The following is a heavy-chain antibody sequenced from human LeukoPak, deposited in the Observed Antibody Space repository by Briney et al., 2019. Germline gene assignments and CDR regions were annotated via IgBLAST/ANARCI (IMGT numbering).Heavy chain of an antibody. Sequence: GGSLRLSCAASGFTFSSYAMHWVRQAPGKGLEYVSAISSKGGSTYYANSVKGRFTISRDNSKNTLYLQMGSLRAEDMAVYYCARADYYDSSGPTFPFDYWGQGTLVTVSS. D-gene: IGHD3-22*01. CDR3: ARADYYDSSGPTFPFDY. V-gene: IGHV3-64*01. CDR2: ISSKGGST. CDR1: GFTFSSYA. J-gene: IGHJ4*02.